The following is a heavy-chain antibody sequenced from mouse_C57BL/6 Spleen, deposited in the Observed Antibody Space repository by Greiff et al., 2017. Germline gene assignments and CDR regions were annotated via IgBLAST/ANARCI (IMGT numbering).Heavy chain of an antibody. J-gene: IGHJ4*01. CDR1: GYTFTSYG. Sequence: VQVVESGAELARPGASVKLSCKASGYTFTSYGISWVKQRTGQGLEWIGEIYPRSGNTYYNEKFKGKATLTADKSSSTAYMELRSLTSEDSAVYFCASNYYGSGGAMDYWGQGTSVTVSS. CDR3: ASNYYGSGGAMDY. V-gene: IGHV1-81*01. CDR2: IYPRSGNT. D-gene: IGHD1-1*01.